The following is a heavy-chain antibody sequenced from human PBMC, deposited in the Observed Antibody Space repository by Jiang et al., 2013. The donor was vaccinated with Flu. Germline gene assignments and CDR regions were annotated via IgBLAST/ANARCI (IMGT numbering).Heavy chain of an antibody. CDR3: VKSSQAYYYYGMDV. J-gene: IGHJ6*02. CDR2: IIPILGIA. V-gene: IGHV1-69*02. Sequence: WMGRIIPILGIANYAQKFQGRVTITADKSTSTAYMELSSLRSEDTAVYYCVKSSQAYYYYGMDVWGQGTTVTVSS. D-gene: IGHD2-15*01.